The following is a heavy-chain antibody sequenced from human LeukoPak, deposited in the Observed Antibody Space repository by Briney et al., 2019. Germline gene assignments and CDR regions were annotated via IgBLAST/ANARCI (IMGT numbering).Heavy chain of an antibody. V-gene: IGHV4-59*01. CDR3: ARGGGSGYSYG. J-gene: IGHJ4*02. Sequence: PSETLSLTCTVFGGSNSSYYWSWIRQPPGKGLEWIGYIYYSGSTNYNPSLKSRVTISVDTSKNQFSLKLTSVTAADTAVYYCARGGGSGYSYGWGQGTLVTVSS. CDR2: IYYSGST. D-gene: IGHD5-18*01. CDR1: GGSNSSYY.